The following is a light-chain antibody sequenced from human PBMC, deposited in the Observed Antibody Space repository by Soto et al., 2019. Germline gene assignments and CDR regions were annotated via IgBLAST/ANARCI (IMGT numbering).Light chain of an antibody. V-gene: IGKV3-20*01. CDR2: GAS. J-gene: IGKJ4*01. CDR3: QQYGSSL. CDR1: QSVSSSY. Sequence: EIVLTQSPGTLSLSPGERATLSCRASQSVSSSYLAWYQQKPGQAPRLLIYGASSRATGIPDRFSGSGSGTDFTLTISILEPEDFAVYYCQQYGSSLFGGGTKV.